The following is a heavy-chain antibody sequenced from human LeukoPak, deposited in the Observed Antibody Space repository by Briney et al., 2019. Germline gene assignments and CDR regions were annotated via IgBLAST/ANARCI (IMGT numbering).Heavy chain of an antibody. V-gene: IGHV3-23*01. J-gene: IGHJ6*02. CDR1: GFTFSSYA. CDR2: IRGSGDDT. D-gene: IGHD2-2*02. CDR3: ARDRPLYLPLDV. Sequence: PGGSLRLSCAASGFTFSSYAMSWVRQAPGKGLEWVSAIRGSGDDTYYADSVKGRFTISRDNPKHTLYLQMNSLRAEDTAVYYCARDRPLYLPLDVWGQGTTVTVSS.